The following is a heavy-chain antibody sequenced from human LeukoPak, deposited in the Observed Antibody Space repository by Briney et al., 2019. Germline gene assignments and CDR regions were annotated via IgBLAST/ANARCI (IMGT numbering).Heavy chain of an antibody. V-gene: IGHV1-69*13. J-gene: IGHJ4*02. Sequence: SVKVSCKASGGTFSSYAISWVRQAPGQGLEWMGGIIPIFGTANYAQKFQGRVTITADESTSTAYMELSSLRSEDTAVYYCASYIVATRTASYFDYWGQGTLVTVSS. CDR3: ASYIVATRTASYFDY. CDR2: IIPIFGTA. D-gene: IGHD5-12*01. CDR1: GGTFSSYA.